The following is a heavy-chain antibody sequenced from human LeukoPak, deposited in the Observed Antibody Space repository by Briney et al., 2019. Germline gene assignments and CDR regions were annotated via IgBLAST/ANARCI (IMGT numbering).Heavy chain of an antibody. CDR2: ISGSVGST. V-gene: IGHV3-23*01. J-gene: IGHJ6*02. Sequence: GGSLRLSCAASGFTFSNYAMSWVRQAPGKGLEWVSTISGSVGSTYYADSVKGRFTISRDNSKNTLYLQMDSLRAEDTAVYYCARDVLTGYGMDVWGQGTTVTVSS. CDR3: ARDVLTGYGMDV. CDR1: GFTFSNYA. D-gene: IGHD3-9*01.